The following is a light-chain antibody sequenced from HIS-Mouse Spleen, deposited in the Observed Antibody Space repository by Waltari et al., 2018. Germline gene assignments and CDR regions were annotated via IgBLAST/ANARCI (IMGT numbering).Light chain of an antibody. J-gene: IGKJ5*01. CDR2: GAS. CDR3: QQYNNWPPFT. Sequence: EIVMTQSPATLSVSPGERATLSCRASQSVSSNLAWYQQKPGHAPRLPIHGASTRATGIPARFSGSGSGTEFTLTISSMQSEDFAVYYCQQYNNWPPFTFGQGTRLEIK. CDR1: QSVSSN. V-gene: IGKV3-15*01.